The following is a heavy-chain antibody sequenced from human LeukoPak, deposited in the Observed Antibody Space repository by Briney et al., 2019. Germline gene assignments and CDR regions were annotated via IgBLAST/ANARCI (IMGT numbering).Heavy chain of an antibody. CDR3: ARGPSYYDILTGYYWYYYGMDV. Sequence: GGSLRLSCVASGFTFSSYGMHWVRQAPGKGLEWVANIKQDGSEKYYVDSVKGRFTISRDNAKNSLYLQMNSLRAEDTAVYYCARGPSYYDILTGYYWYYYGMDVWGKGTTVTVSS. D-gene: IGHD3-9*01. V-gene: IGHV3-7*03. CDR1: GFTFSSYG. CDR2: IKQDGSEK. J-gene: IGHJ6*04.